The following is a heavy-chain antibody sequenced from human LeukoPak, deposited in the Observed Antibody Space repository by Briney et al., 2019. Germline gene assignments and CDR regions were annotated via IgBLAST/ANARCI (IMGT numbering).Heavy chain of an antibody. CDR1: GFTFSGYY. Sequence: GSLRLSCAASGFTFSGYYMHWVGQAPGEGLEWVAYISQDGYTKTYADPVKGRFTISSDKSQTTLYLQMNSLTPEDAAPYYCARDPGGTFEFWGQGTLVTVSS. J-gene: IGHJ4*02. V-gene: IGHV3-30-3*01. CDR3: ARDPGGTFEF. CDR2: ISQDGYTK. D-gene: IGHD2-8*02.